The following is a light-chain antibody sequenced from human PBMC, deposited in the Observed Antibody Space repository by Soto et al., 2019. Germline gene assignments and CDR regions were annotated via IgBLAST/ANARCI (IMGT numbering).Light chain of an antibody. CDR3: QQYNTWPPIT. CDR1: QSVSSN. V-gene: IGKV3-15*01. J-gene: IGKJ5*01. CDR2: GAS. Sequence: EIVMTQSPATLSVSPGERATISCRASQSVSSNLAWYQQKPGQAPRLLMFGASTRANGIPARFSGSGSGTEFILTISTLQSQDYAVYYCQQYNTWPPITFGPGTRLDIK.